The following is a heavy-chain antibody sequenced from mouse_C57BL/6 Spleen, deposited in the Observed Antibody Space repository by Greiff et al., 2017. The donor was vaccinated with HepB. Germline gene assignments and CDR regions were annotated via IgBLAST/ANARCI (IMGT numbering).Heavy chain of an antibody. CDR3: ARYYGSSYDYAMDY. Sequence: VQGVESGPGLVAPSQSLSITCTVSGFSLTSYAISWVRQPPGKGLEWLGVIWTGGGTNYNSALKSRLSISKDNSKSQVFLKMNSLQTDDTARYYCARYYGSSYDYAMDYWGQGTSVTVSS. D-gene: IGHD1-1*01. J-gene: IGHJ4*01. CDR2: IWTGGGT. CDR1: GFSLTSYA. V-gene: IGHV2-9-1*01.